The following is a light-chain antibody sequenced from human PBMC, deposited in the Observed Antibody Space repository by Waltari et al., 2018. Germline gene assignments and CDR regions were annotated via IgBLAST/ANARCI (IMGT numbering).Light chain of an antibody. CDR1: NIGSKS. CDR2: YDK. V-gene: IGLV3-21*04. J-gene: IGLJ3*02. CDR3: QVWDSNNDHWV. Sequence: SYVVTQAPSVSVAPGTTARITCGGNNIGSKSVNWYRQKPGQAPVLVMYYDKDRPSGIPEPFSGSNSGNTATLIISRVEAGDEADYYCQVWDSNNDHWVFGGGTRLTV.